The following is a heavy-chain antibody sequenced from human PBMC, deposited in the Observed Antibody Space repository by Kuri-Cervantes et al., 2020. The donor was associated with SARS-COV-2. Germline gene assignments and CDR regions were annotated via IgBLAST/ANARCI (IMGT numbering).Heavy chain of an antibody. CDR2: ISYDGSNK. V-gene: IGHV3-30*04. CDR1: GFTFSSYA. D-gene: IGHD5-18*01. J-gene: IGHJ3*02. CDR3: AKRLDTAMPLGAFDI. Sequence: GESLKISCAASGFTFSSYAMHWVRQAPGKGLEWVAVISYDGSNKYYADSVKGRFTISRDNSKNTLYLQMNSLRAEDTAVYYCAKRLDTAMPLGAFDIWGQGTRVTVSS.